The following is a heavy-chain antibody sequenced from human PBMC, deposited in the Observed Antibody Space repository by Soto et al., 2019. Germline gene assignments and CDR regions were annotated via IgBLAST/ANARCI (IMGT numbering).Heavy chain of an antibody. Sequence: EVQLVESGGGLVQPGGSLRLSCAASGFTFSSYDMHWVRQATGKGLEWVSAIGTAGDTYYPGSVKGRFTISRENAKNSLYLQMNSQRAGDTAVYYCARARHSGSWDYWGQGTLVTVSS. D-gene: IGHD6-13*01. CDR1: GFTFSSYD. CDR3: ARARHSGSWDY. CDR2: IGTAGDT. J-gene: IGHJ4*02. V-gene: IGHV3-13*04.